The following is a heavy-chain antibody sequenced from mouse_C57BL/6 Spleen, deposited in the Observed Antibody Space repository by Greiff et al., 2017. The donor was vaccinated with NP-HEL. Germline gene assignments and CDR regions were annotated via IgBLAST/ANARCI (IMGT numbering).Heavy chain of an antibody. D-gene: IGHD1-1*01. CDR3: ARRDYGSSYGYFDV. CDR2: INYDGSST. V-gene: IGHV5-16*01. CDR1: GFTFSDYY. Sequence: EVKLQESEGGLVQPGSSMKLSCTASGFTFSDYYMAWVRQVPEKGLEWVANINYDGSSTYYLDSLKSRFIISRDNAKNILYLQMSSLKSEDTATYYCARRDYGSSYGYFDVWGTGTTVTVSS. J-gene: IGHJ1*03.